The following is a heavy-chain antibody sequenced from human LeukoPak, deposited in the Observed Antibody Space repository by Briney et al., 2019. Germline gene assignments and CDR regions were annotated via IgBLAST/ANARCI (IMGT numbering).Heavy chain of an antibody. CDR3: ARGRPVLRYFDWLVFDY. V-gene: IGHV4-34*01. CDR2: INHSGST. CDR1: GGSFSGYY. Sequence: SETLSLTCAVYGGSFSGYYWSWIRQPLGKGLGWIGEINHSGSTNYNPSLKSRVTISVDTSKNQFSLKLSSVTAADTAVYYCARGRPVLRYFDWLVFDYWGQGTLVTVSS. D-gene: IGHD3-9*01. J-gene: IGHJ4*02.